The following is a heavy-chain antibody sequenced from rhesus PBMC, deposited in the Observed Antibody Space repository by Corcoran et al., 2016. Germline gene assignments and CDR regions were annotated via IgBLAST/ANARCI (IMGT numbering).Heavy chain of an antibody. J-gene: IGHJ4*01. Sequence: QLQLQESGPGLVKPSETLSLTCAVSGGSISSGYGWSWIRQPPGKGLECIGNIFGSIGSTYYNPSRKSRVTISKDTSKNQFSLKLSSVTAADTAVYYCAAYEDDYGYYYTLFDYWGQGVLVTVSS. CDR1: GGSISSGYG. CDR2: IFGSIGST. CDR3: AAYEDDYGYYYTLFDY. V-gene: IGHV4S7*01. D-gene: IGHD3S6*01.